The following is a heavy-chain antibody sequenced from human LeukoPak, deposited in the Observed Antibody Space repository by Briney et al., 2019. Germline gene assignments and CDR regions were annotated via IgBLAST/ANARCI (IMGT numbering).Heavy chain of an antibody. CDR3: AKCPLDSSGYYTH. J-gene: IGHJ4*02. V-gene: IGHV3-30*02. D-gene: IGHD3-22*01. Sequence: PGGSLRLSCAASGFTFSSYGMHWVRQAPGKGLEWVAFIRYDGSNKYYADSVKGRFTISRDNSKNTLYLQMNSLRAEDTAVYYCAKCPLDSSGYYTHWGQGTLVTVSS. CDR2: IRYDGSNK. CDR1: GFTFSSYG.